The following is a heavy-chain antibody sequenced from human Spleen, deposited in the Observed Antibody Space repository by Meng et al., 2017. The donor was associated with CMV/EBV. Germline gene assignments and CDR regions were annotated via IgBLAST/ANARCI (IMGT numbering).Heavy chain of an antibody. D-gene: IGHD3-3*01. V-gene: IGHV4-34*01. CDR3: ARGSGERFLEWQQLDY. J-gene: IGHJ4*02. Sequence: QVQLQQWGAGLLKPSETLSLTCAVYGGSFSGYYWSWIRQPPGKGLEWIGEINHSGSTNYNPSLKSRVTISVDTSKNQFSLKLSSVTAADTAVYYCARGSGERFLEWQQLDYWGQGTLVTASS. CDR1: GGSFSGYY. CDR2: INHSGST.